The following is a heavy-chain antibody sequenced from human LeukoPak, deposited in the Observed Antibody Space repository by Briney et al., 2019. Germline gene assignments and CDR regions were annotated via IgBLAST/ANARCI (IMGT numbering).Heavy chain of an antibody. CDR3: ATRAQNYGAFDY. CDR1: GYTFTSYD. V-gene: IGHV1-8*01. D-gene: IGHD1-7*01. Sequence: GASVKVSCKASGYTFTSYDINWVRQATGQGLEWMGWMNPNSGNTGYAQKFQGRVTMTRNISISTAYMELSSLRSEDTAVYYCATRAQNYGAFDYWGQGTLVTVSS. J-gene: IGHJ4*02. CDR2: MNPNSGNT.